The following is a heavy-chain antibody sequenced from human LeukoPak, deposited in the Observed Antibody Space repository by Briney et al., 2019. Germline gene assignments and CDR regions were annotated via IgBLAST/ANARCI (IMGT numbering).Heavy chain of an antibody. D-gene: IGHD5-24*01. J-gene: IGHJ3*02. V-gene: IGHV4-59*01. Sequence: SETLSLTCTVSGGSISSYYWSWIRQPPGKGLEWIGYIYYSGSTNYNPSLKSRVTISVDTSKNQFSLKLSSVTAADTAVYYCARVGGYNKSGAFDIWGQGTMVTVSS. CDR2: IYYSGST. CDR3: ARVGGYNKSGAFDI. CDR1: GGSISSYY.